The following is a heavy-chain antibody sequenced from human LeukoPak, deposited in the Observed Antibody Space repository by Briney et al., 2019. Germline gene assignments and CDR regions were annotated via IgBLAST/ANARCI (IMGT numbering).Heavy chain of an antibody. Sequence: PGGSLRLSCAASGFTFSGDWMGWVRQAPGKGLEWVANIKQDGSEKSYVESVKGRFTISRDNAKNSLYLQMNSLRAEDTAVYYCALDYDTSGYSHWGQGALVTVSS. CDR1: GFTFSGDW. V-gene: IGHV3-7*01. CDR3: ALDYDTSGYSH. J-gene: IGHJ4*02. D-gene: IGHD3-22*01. CDR2: IKQDGSEK.